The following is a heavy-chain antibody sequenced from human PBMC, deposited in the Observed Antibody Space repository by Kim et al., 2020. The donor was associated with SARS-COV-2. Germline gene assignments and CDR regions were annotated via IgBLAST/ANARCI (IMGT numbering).Heavy chain of an antibody. Sequence: GGSLRLSCAASGFTFSSYSMNWVRQTPGKGLEWVSSISSSSSYIYYADSVKGRFTISRDNAKNSLYLQMNSLRAEDTAVYYCASAPHYYYSSGYYRLDYWGEGTLVTVSS. D-gene: IGHD3-22*01. CDR3: ASAPHYYYSSGYYRLDY. V-gene: IGHV3-21*01. CDR2: ISSSSSYI. J-gene: IGHJ4*02. CDR1: GFTFSSYS.